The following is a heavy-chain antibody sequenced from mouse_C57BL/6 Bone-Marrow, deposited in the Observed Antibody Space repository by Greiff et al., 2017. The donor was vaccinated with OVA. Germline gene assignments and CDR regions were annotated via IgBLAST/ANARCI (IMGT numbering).Heavy chain of an antibody. V-gene: IGHV1-55*01. J-gene: IGHJ3*01. Sequence: VQLVESGAELVKPGASVKMSCKASGYTFTSYWITWVKQRPGQGLEWIGDIYPGSGSTNYNEKFKSKATLTVDTSSSTAYMQLSSLTSEDSAVYYCARWRGSGAWFAYWGQGTLVTVSA. D-gene: IGHD3-1*01. CDR1: GYTFTSYW. CDR3: ARWRGSGAWFAY. CDR2: IYPGSGST.